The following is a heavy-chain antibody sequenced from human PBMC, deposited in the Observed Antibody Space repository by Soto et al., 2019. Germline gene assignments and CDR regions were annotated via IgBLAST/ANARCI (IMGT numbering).Heavy chain of an antibody. D-gene: IGHD3-9*01. J-gene: IGHJ5*02. Sequence: SETLSLTCAVYGGSFSGYYWSWIRQPPGKGLEWIGEINHSGSTYYNPSLKSRVTISVDTSKNQFSLKLSSVTAADTAVYYYARLLSYYDILTGYYRSWFDPWGQGTLVTVSS. CDR3: ARLLSYYDILTGYYRSWFDP. V-gene: IGHV4-34*01. CDR1: GGSFSGYY. CDR2: INHSGST.